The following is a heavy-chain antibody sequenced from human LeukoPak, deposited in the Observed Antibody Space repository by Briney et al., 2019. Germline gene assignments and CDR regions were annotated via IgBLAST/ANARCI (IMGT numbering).Heavy chain of an antibody. Sequence: ASVKVSCKASAYTFTGYYMHWVRQAPGQGLEWMGWIYPNNADTDYAQKFQGRVTMTRDRSISTTYMELSRLRADDTAVYYCARRSRNGLDAFDVWGQGTMVTVSS. CDR1: AYTFTGYY. D-gene: IGHD1-14*01. CDR2: IYPNNADT. V-gene: IGHV1-2*02. CDR3: ARRSRNGLDAFDV. J-gene: IGHJ3*01.